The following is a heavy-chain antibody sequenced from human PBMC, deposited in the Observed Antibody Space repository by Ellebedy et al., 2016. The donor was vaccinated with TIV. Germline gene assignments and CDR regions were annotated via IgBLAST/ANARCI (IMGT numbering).Heavy chain of an antibody. CDR3: ARDFSTEDYNDY. CDR2: IKEGGRDK. D-gene: IGHD4-11*01. Sequence: GESLKISCAASGFTFSSYWMSWVRQAPGKGLEWVATIKEGGRDKYYVDSVKGRFTISRDNAKNSLHLQMNSLRAEDTAVYYCARDFSTEDYNDYWGQGTLVTVSS. J-gene: IGHJ4*02. V-gene: IGHV3-7*01. CDR1: GFTFSSYW.